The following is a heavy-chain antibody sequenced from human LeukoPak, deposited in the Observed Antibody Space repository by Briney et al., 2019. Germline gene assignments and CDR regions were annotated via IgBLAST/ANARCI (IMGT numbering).Heavy chain of an antibody. V-gene: IGHV3-7*03. J-gene: IGHJ6*04. CDR2: IKKDGSEI. D-gene: IGHD3-16*01. Sequence: PGGSLRLSCTASGFTFSNYWMSWVRQAPGKGLEWVATIKKDGSEIFYVDSVKGRFTISRDNAENSLFLQMNSLRAEDTASYYCARDWGGMDVWAKGTTVTVSS. CDR1: GFTFSNYW. CDR3: ARDWGGMDV.